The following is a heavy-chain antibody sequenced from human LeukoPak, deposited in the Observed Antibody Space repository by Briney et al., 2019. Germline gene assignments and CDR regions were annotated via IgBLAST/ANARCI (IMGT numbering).Heavy chain of an antibody. Sequence: GGSLRLSCAASGFTFSTYGMHWVRQAPGKGLEWVANIKHDESEKNYLDSVKGRFTISRDNAQNSLYLQMNGLRVEDTAVYYCTRRLDDWGQGTLVTVSS. D-gene: IGHD3-16*01. CDR1: GFTFSTYG. J-gene: IGHJ4*02. CDR2: IKHDESEK. V-gene: IGHV3-7*01. CDR3: TRRLDD.